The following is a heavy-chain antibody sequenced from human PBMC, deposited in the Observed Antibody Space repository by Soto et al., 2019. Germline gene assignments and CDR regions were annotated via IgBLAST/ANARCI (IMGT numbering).Heavy chain of an antibody. CDR1: GFTFSNAW. Sequence: GGSLRLSCAASGFTFSNAWMNWVRQAPGKGLEWVGRIKSKTDGGTTDYAAPVKGRFTISRDDSKNTLYLQMNSLKTEDTAVYYCTTAFSYFDWFPPFDYWGQGTLVTVSS. CDR2: IKSKTDGGTT. J-gene: IGHJ4*02. CDR3: TTAFSYFDWFPPFDY. D-gene: IGHD3-9*01. V-gene: IGHV3-15*07.